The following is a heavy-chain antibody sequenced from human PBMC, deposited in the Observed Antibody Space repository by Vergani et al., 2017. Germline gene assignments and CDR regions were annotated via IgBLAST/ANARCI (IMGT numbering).Heavy chain of an antibody. CDR3: ARPSRGSYER. J-gene: IGHJ4*02. CDR2: IYTSGST. Sequence: QVQLQESGPGLVKPSQTLSLTCTVSGGSISSGSYYWSWIRQPAGKGLEWIGRIYTSGSTNYNPSLKSRVTISVDTSKNQFSLKLSSVTAADTAVYYCARPSRGSYERWGQGTLVTVSS. D-gene: IGHD1-26*01. V-gene: IGHV4-61*02. CDR1: GGSISSGSYY.